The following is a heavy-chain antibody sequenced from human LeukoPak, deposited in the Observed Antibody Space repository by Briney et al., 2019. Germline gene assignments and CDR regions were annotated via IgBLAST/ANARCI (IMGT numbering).Heavy chain of an antibody. CDR1: GFTFSSYG. D-gene: IGHD2-15*01. CDR2: IWYDGSNK. V-gene: IGHV3-33*01. J-gene: IGHJ4*02. CDR3: ARDYCSGGSCYSDY. Sequence: PGGSLRLSCAASGFTFSSYGMHSVRPAPGKGLEWVAVIWYDGSNKYYADSVKGRFTISRDNSKNTLYLQMNSLRAEDTAVYYCARDYCSGGSCYSDYWGQGTLVTVSS.